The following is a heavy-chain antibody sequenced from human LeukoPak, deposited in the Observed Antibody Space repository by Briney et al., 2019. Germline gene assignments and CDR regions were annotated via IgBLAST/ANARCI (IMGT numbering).Heavy chain of an antibody. CDR1: GYTFTSYY. Sequence: ASVKVSCKASGYTFTSYYMHWVRQAPGQGLEWMGIINPSGGNTNYARKFQGRVTMTSDTSTSTVYMELSSLRSEDTAVYYCARKTGMDVWGQGTTVTVSS. J-gene: IGHJ6*02. V-gene: IGHV1-46*01. CDR3: ARKTGMDV. CDR2: INPSGGNT.